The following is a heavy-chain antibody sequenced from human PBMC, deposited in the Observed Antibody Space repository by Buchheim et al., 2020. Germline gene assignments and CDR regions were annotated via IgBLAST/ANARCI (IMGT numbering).Heavy chain of an antibody. Sequence: EVQLVESGGGLVQPGGSLRLSCAASGFTFSSYSMNWVRQAPGKGLEWVSYISSSSSTIYYADSVKGRFTISRDNAKNSLYLQMNSLRDEDTAVYYCARDRRYCSSTSCYLDYYYMDVWGKGTT. CDR3: ARDRRYCSSTSCYLDYYYMDV. CDR2: ISSSSSTI. J-gene: IGHJ6*03. V-gene: IGHV3-48*02. CDR1: GFTFSSYS. D-gene: IGHD2-2*01.